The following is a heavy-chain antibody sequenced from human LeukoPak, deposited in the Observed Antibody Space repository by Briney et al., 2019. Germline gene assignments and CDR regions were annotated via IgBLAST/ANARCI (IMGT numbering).Heavy chain of an antibody. CDR3: AKGIYDILTGYALAYYYGMDV. J-gene: IGHJ6*02. Sequence: GGSLRLSCAASGFTFSSYAMSWVRQAPGKGLEWVSAISGSGGSTYYADSVKGRFNISRDNSKNTLYLQMNSLRAEDTAVYYCAKGIYDILTGYALAYYYGMDVWGQGTTVTVSS. CDR1: GFTFSSYA. CDR2: ISGSGGST. V-gene: IGHV3-23*01. D-gene: IGHD3-9*01.